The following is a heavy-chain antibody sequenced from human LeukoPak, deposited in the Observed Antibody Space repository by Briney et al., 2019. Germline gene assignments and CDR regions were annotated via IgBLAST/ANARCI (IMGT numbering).Heavy chain of an antibody. V-gene: IGHV3-23*01. CDR3: AKGWSSGWPREDY. Sequence: GGSLRLSCAASGFTFSSYAMSWVRQAPGKGLGWVSAISDSGGSTYYADFVKGRFTISRDNSKNTLYLQMNSLRAEDTAVYYCAKGWSSGWPREDYWGQGTLVTVSS. D-gene: IGHD6-19*01. CDR1: GFTFSSYA. CDR2: ISDSGGST. J-gene: IGHJ4*02.